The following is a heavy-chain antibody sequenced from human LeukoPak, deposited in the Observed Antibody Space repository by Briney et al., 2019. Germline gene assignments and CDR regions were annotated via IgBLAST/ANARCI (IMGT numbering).Heavy chain of an antibody. Sequence: PGGSLRLSCAASGFTFSNYWMNWLRQAPGKGLEWVANIKQDGSEKYYVDSVKGRFTISRDNAKNSLYPQMNSLRAEDAGVYYCAKEGAYPIITYDSWGQGTLVTVSS. CDR3: AKEGAYPIITYDS. D-gene: IGHD1-14*01. CDR2: IKQDGSEK. V-gene: IGHV3-7*01. J-gene: IGHJ5*01. CDR1: GFTFSNYW.